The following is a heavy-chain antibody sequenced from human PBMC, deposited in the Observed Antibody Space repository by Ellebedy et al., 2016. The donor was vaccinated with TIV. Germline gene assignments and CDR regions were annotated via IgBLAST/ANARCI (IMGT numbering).Heavy chain of an antibody. J-gene: IGHJ3*02. CDR3: ARTNWGSTYNAFDI. CDR1: GYTFTSYG. Sequence: ASVKVSCKASGYTFTSYGISWARQAPGQGLEWMGWISAYNGNTNYAQKLQGRVTMTTDTSTNTVYMELRSLRSDDTAVFYCARTNWGSTYNAFDIWGQGTMVTVSS. D-gene: IGHD7-27*01. CDR2: ISAYNGNT. V-gene: IGHV1-18*04.